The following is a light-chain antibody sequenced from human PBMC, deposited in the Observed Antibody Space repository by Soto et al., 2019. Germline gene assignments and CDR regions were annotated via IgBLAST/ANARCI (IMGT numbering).Light chain of an antibody. CDR1: TGDIGTYDH. CDR3: SSYAGTNNVI. J-gene: IGLJ2*01. V-gene: IGLV2-8*01. Sequence: QSVLTQPPSASGSPGQSVTISCAGSTGDIGTYDHVSWYQQHPGKAPKLLIYEVTKRPPGVPARFSGSKSANTASLTISGLQADDEADYYCSSYAGTNNVIFGGGTKLTVL. CDR2: EVT.